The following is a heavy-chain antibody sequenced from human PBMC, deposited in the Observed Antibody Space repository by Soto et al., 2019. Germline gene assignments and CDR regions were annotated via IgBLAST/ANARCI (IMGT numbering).Heavy chain of an antibody. J-gene: IGHJ4*02. CDR2: INAGNGNT. CDR3: ARDRFGWNDVTVDY. V-gene: IGHV1-3*01. D-gene: IGHD1-1*01. CDR1: GYTFTIYA. Sequence: GASVKGSCKASGYTFTIYAMHWVRQAPGQRLEWMGWINAGNGNTKYSQKFQGRVTITRDTSASTAYMELSSLRSEDTAVYYCARDRFGWNDVTVDYWGQGTLVSVSS.